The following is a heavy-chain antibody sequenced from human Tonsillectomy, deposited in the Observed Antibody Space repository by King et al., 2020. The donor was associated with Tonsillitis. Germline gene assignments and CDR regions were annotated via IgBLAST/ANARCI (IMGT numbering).Heavy chain of an antibody. CDR3: AREGRRCPVKHCYFDL. Sequence: VQLVESGGGLVKPGGSRRLSCAASGFTFSDYYMSWIRQAPGKGLEWVSYISSSSSYTNYADSVKGRFTISRDNAKNSLYLQMNSLRADDTAVYYCAREGRRCPVKHCYFDLWGRGTLVTVSS. CDR2: ISSSSSYT. V-gene: IGHV3-11*06. CDR1: GFTFSDYY. J-gene: IGHJ2*01. D-gene: IGHD2-15*01.